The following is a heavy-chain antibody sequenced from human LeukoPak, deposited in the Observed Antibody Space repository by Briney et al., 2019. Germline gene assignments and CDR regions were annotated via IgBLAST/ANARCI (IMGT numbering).Heavy chain of an antibody. Sequence: GASVKVSCKASGYTFTSYGISWVRQAPGQGLEWMEWISAYNGNTNYAQKLQGRVTMTTDTSTSTAYMELRSLRSDDTAVYYCARTTNWGAPFYFDYWGQGTLVTVSS. D-gene: IGHD7-27*01. J-gene: IGHJ4*02. CDR2: ISAYNGNT. CDR1: GYTFTSYG. CDR3: ARTTNWGAPFYFDY. V-gene: IGHV1-18*01.